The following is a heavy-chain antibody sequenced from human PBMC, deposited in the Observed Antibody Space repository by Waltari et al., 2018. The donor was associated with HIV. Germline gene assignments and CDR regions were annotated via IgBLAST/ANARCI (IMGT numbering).Heavy chain of an antibody. Sequence: QVHLHRWGAGLLKPSEPLSLTCAVYHESFNSDFWNWLRQSPGKGLEWIAEIRHGRGTNYNPSLKSRVTLSIDMSKTQFSLNLTSVTAADTAVYYCARGSLRGTTVAGTNFGHWGQGNLVTVSS. J-gene: IGHJ4*02. D-gene: IGHD6-19*01. CDR3: ARGSLRGTTVAGTNFGH. V-gene: IGHV4-34*01. CDR2: IRHGRGT. CDR1: HESFNSDF.